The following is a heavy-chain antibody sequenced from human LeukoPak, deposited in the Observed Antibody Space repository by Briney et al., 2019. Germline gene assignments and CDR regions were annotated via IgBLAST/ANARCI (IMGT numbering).Heavy chain of an antibody. Sequence: SQTRSLTCTVSGGSISSGSYYWSWIRQPAGKGLEWIGRIYTSGSTNYNPSLKSRVTISVDTSKNQFSLKLSSVTAADTAVYYCARSDSYYGSGTSFDYWGQGTLVTVSS. CDR3: ARSDSYYGSGTSFDY. D-gene: IGHD3-10*01. CDR2: IYTSGST. CDR1: GGSISSGSYY. V-gene: IGHV4-61*02. J-gene: IGHJ4*02.